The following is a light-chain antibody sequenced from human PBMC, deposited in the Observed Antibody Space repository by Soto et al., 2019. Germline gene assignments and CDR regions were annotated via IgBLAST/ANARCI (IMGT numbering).Light chain of an antibody. CDR3: QQYNVWPLT. J-gene: IGKJ4*01. V-gene: IGKV3-15*01. CDR2: VAS. Sequence: EIVMTQSPVTLSVSPGDRATLSCRASQGVNSNLAWYQQKPGQTPKLLIYVASTRATGIPARFSGSGSGTEFTLTISSLQSEDFAVYYCQQYNVWPLTFGGGTKVEFK. CDR1: QGVNSN.